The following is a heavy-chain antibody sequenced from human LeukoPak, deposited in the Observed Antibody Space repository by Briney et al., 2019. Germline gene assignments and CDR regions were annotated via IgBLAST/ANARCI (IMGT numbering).Heavy chain of an antibody. V-gene: IGHV3-23*01. Sequence: GGSLRLSCAASGFTFSSCAMNWFRQAPGKGLEGVSSISGSGASTYDADSVKGRFTISRDNSKNTLYLQMNSLRAEDTAIYYCAKDRYGDYPFDSWGQGTLVTVSS. CDR1: GFTFSSCA. D-gene: IGHD4-17*01. J-gene: IGHJ4*02. CDR2: ISGSGAST. CDR3: AKDRYGDYPFDS.